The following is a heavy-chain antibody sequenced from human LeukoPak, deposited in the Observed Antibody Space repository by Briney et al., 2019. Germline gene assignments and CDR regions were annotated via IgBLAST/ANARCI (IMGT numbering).Heavy chain of an antibody. Sequence: SETLSLTCAVYGGSFNGYYWSWIRQPRGKGLEWIGEINHSGSTNYNPSLKSRVTISVDTSKNQFSLKLSSVTAADTAVYYCASGIVGATKGRYYYYYYMDVWGKGTTVTVSS. CDR3: ASGIVGATKGRYYYYYYMDV. D-gene: IGHD1-26*01. CDR2: INHSGST. V-gene: IGHV4-34*01. CDR1: GGSFNGYY. J-gene: IGHJ6*03.